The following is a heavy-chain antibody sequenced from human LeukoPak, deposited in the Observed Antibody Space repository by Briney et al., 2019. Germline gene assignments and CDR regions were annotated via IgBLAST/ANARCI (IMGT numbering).Heavy chain of an antibody. CDR2: ITSASRTI. Sequence: GGSLRLSCAASGFTFSSYDMNWVRQAPGKGLEWVSFITSASRTIYYADSVKGRFTISRDNAKNSLFLQMNSLRAEDTAVYFCARVAWDASDIWGQGTMVTVSS. V-gene: IGHV3-48*03. CDR3: ARVAWDASDI. CDR1: GFTFSSYD. J-gene: IGHJ3*02.